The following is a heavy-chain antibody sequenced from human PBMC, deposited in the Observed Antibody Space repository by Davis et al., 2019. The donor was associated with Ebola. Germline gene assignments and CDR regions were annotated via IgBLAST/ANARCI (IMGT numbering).Heavy chain of an antibody. CDR1: GGSISSYY. Sequence: MPSETLSLTCTVSGGSISSYYWSWIRQPPGKGLEWIGYIYYSGSTNYNPSLKSRVTISVDTSKNQFSLKLSSVTAADTAVYYCARVSYYYDSSGYRMGGFDYWGQGTLVTVSS. J-gene: IGHJ4*02. CDR2: IYYSGST. V-gene: IGHV4-59*01. D-gene: IGHD3-22*01. CDR3: ARVSYYYDSSGYRMGGFDY.